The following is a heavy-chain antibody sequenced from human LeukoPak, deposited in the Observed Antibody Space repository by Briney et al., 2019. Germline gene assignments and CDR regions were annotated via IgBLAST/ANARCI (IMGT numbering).Heavy chain of an antibody. CDR3: ATYWRHFDWLLSDI. V-gene: IGHV3-7*05. D-gene: IGHD3-9*01. CDR2: IKQDGSEN. CDR1: GFTFGDYC. J-gene: IGHJ3*02. Sequence: GGSLRLSCEASGFTFGDYCMTWVRQAPGKGLEGVANIKQDGSENHYVDSVKGRFTISRDNAKNSLYLQMNSLRAEDTAVYYCATYWRHFDWLLSDIWSLGTMVTVSS.